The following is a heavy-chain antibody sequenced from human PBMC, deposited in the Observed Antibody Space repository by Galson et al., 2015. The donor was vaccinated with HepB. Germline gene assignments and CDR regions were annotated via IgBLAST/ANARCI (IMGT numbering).Heavy chain of an antibody. D-gene: IGHD3-3*01. Sequence: GSADYNPSLKSRVTISVDKSQNQFSLELRSVTAADTAVYYCARDTWSYNYYYVDVWGKGTTVFVSS. V-gene: IGHV4-31*02. CDR2: GSA. CDR3: ARDTWSYNYYYVDV. J-gene: IGHJ6*03.